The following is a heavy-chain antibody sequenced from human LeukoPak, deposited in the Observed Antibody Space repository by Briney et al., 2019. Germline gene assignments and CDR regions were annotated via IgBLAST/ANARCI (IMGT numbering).Heavy chain of an antibody. CDR2: IGTSSTTI. CDR1: GFTFSSYT. J-gene: IGHJ6*03. D-gene: IGHD6-25*01. V-gene: IGHV3-48*01. CDR3: TRFAAGGSYYYYMDV. Sequence: GESLRLSCAASGFTFSSYTMNWVRQPPGKGLEWVSNIGTSSTTIYYADSVKGRFTISRDNAKNSLYLQMNSLRADDTAVYYCTRFAAGGSYYYYMDVWGKGTTVTVSS.